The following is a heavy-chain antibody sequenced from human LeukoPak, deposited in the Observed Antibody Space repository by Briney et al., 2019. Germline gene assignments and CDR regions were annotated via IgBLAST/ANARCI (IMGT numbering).Heavy chain of an antibody. Sequence: GGSLRLSCAASGFTFSSYSMNWVRQAPGKGLEWVSSISSSSSYIYYADSVKGRFTISRDNAKNSLYLQMNSLRAEDTAVYYCARALRIYYYDSSGYYARWGQGTLVTVSS. CDR3: ARALRIYYYDSSGYYAR. J-gene: IGHJ4*02. V-gene: IGHV3-21*01. D-gene: IGHD3-22*01. CDR1: GFTFSSYS. CDR2: ISSSSSYI.